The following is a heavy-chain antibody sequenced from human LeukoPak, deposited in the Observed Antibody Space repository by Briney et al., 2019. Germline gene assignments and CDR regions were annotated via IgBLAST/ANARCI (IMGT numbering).Heavy chain of an antibody. V-gene: IGHV3-53*01. CDR1: GFTVRSNY. CDR3: ARAQRGYYFDY. D-gene: IGHD5-24*01. J-gene: IGHJ4*02. Sequence: GGSLRLSCAASGFTVRSNYMSWVRQAPGKGLEWVSIIYSGGSTHYADSVKGRFTISRDNSKNTNSLRAEDTAVYYCARAQRGYYFDYWGQGTLVTVSS. CDR2: IYSGGST.